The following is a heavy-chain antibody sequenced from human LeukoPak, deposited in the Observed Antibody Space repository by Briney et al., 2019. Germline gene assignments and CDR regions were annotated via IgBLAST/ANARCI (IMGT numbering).Heavy chain of an antibody. CDR2: IKEDGSEK. V-gene: IGHV3-7*03. Sequence: GGSLRLSCAASGFTFSSYWMSWVRQAPGKGLEWVANIKEDGSEKYYVDSVKGRFTISRDNAKNSLYLQMNSLRAEDTAVYYCATESMVWGVIIPYYFDYWGQGTLVTVSS. D-gene: IGHD3-10*01. CDR3: ATESMVWGVIIPYYFDY. CDR1: GFTFSSYW. J-gene: IGHJ4*02.